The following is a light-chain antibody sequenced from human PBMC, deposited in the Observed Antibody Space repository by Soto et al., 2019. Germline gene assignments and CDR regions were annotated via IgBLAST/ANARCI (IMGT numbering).Light chain of an antibody. Sequence: EIVLTQSPGTLSLSPGERATLSCRASQSVSSSYLAWYPQKPGQAPRLLIYGASSRATGIPDRFSGSGSGTDFTLTISRLEPEDFAGYYCQQYGSAPLHTFGQGNKLEIK. J-gene: IGKJ2*01. CDR3: QQYGSAPLHT. CDR1: QSVSSSY. CDR2: GAS. V-gene: IGKV3-20*01.